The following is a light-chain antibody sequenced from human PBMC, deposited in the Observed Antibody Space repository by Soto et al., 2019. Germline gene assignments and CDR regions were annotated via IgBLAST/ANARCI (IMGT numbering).Light chain of an antibody. CDR3: QSYDSSLSGYHVV. CDR1: SSNIGAGYD. CDR2: GNS. Sequence: QSVLTQPPSVSGAPGQRVTISCTGSSSNIGAGYDVHWYQQLPGTAPKLLIYGNSNRPSGVPDRFSGSKSGTSASLAITGLQAEDEADYCCQSYDSSLSGYHVVFGGGTKLTVL. J-gene: IGLJ2*01. V-gene: IGLV1-40*01.